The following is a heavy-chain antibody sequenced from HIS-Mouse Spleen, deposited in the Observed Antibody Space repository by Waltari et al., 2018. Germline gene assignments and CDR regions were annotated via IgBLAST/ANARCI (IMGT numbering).Heavy chain of an antibody. D-gene: IGHD4-17*01. CDR1: GYSFTSYW. CDR3: ARIRSYGGNSGAFDI. CDR2: NHPGASSH. Sequence: EVQLVQSGAEVKKPGESLKISCKGSGYSFTSYWIGWVRQMPGKGLEWMGINHPGASSHRYSPSFQGQVTISADKSISTAYLQWSSLKASDTAMYYCARIRSYGGNSGAFDIWGQGTMVTVSS. J-gene: IGHJ3*02. V-gene: IGHV5-51*03.